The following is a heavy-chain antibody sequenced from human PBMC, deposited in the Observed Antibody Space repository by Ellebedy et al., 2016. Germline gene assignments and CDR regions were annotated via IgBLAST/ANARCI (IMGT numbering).Heavy chain of an antibody. J-gene: IGHJ6*02. CDR1: GYTFTSYY. CDR3: ARDIGYCSSTSCSPADYYYGMDV. V-gene: IGHV1-46*01. CDR2: INPSGGST. D-gene: IGHD2-2*01. Sequence: ASVKVSCXASGYTFTSYYMHWVRQAPGQGLEWMGIINPSGGSTSYAQKFQGRVTMTRDTSTSTVYMELSSLRSEDTAVYYCARDIGYCSSTSCSPADYYYGMDVWGQGTTVTVSS.